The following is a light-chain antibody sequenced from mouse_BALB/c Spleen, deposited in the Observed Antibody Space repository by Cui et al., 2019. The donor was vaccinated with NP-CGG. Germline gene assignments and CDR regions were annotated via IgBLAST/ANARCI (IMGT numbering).Light chain of an antibody. CDR1: TGTVTTNNY. CDR3: ALWYSNHWV. J-gene: IGLJ1*01. V-gene: IGLV1*01. Sequence: QAVVTQESALTTSPGETVTLTCGSSTGTVTTNNYANWVQEKPDHLFTGLIGGTNNRVPGVPARFSGSLIGDKAALTITGAQTEDEAIYFCALWYSNHWVFGGGTKLTVL. CDR2: GTN.